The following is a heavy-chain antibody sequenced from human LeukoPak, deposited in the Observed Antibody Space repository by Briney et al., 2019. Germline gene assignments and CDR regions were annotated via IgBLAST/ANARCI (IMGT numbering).Heavy chain of an antibody. V-gene: IGHV1-2*02. D-gene: IGHD2-15*01. Sequence: ASVKVSCKASGYTFTSYAMHWVRQAPGQRLEWMGWINPNSGGTNYAQRFQGRVTMTRDTSISTAYMELSRLRSDDTAVYYCARGIGGPDVVAATYWGQGTLVTVSS. CDR3: ARGIGGPDVVAATY. CDR1: GYTFTSYA. J-gene: IGHJ4*02. CDR2: INPNSGGT.